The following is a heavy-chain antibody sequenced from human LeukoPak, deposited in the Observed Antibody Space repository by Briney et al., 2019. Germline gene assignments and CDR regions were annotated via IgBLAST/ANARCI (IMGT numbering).Heavy chain of an antibody. J-gene: IGHJ5*02. Sequence: GGSLRLSCAASGFTFGSYPMSWVRQAPGKGLEWVSAISGSGGSTYYADSVKGRFTISRDNSKNTLYLQMNSLRAEDTAVYYCAKDPPRHCSSTSCSRFDPWGQGTLVTVSS. D-gene: IGHD2-2*01. CDR1: GFTFGSYP. CDR2: ISGSGGST. V-gene: IGHV3-23*01. CDR3: AKDPPRHCSSTSCSRFDP.